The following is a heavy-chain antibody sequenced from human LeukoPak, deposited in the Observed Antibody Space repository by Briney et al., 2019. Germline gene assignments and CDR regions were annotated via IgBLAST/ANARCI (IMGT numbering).Heavy chain of an antibody. CDR3: ARTMVRGVILTDLDAFDI. Sequence: SETLSLTCTVSGGSISSYYWSWIRQPPGKGLEWIGYIYYSGSTNYNPSLKSRVTISVDTSKNQFSLKLSSVTAADTAVYYCARTMVRGVILTDLDAFDIWDQGTMVTVSS. CDR1: GGSISSYY. D-gene: IGHD3-10*01. CDR2: IYYSGST. J-gene: IGHJ3*02. V-gene: IGHV4-59*12.